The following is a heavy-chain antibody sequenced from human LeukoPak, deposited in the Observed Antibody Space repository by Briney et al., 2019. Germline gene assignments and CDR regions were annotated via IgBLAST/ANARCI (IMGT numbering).Heavy chain of an antibody. CDR1: GGSFSGYY. Sequence: SETLSLTCAVYGGSFSGYYWSWIRQPPGKGLEWIGEINHSGSTNYNPSLKSRVTISLDTSKNQISLKLSSVTAADTAVYYCARESAAWFDPWGQGTLVTVSS. CDR2: INHSGST. D-gene: IGHD6-25*01. CDR3: ARESAAWFDP. V-gene: IGHV4-34*01. J-gene: IGHJ5*02.